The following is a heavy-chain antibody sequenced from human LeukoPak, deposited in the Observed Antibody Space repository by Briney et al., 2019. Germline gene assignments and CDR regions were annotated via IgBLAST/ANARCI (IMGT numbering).Heavy chain of an antibody. Sequence: PGGSLRLSCAAGGFTFSNFGMSLLRQAPGRALPWVSGISGGGDTTYYAESVKGRFTISRDNSKNTLFLQMNSLSAEDTAVYYCAKTNGYYDYWGQGTLVAVSS. CDR2: ISGGGDTT. CDR1: GFTFSNFG. CDR3: AKTNGYYDY. J-gene: IGHJ4*02. D-gene: IGHD3-22*01. V-gene: IGHV3-23*01.